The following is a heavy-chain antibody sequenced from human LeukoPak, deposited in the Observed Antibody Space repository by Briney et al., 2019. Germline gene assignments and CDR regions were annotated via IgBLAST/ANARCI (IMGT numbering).Heavy chain of an antibody. V-gene: IGHV3-11*03. J-gene: IGHJ6*02. D-gene: IGHD3-10*01. CDR2: ISSSSTYT. Sequence: GGSLRLSCAASGFTFTDYYMSWIRQAQGKGLEWVSYISSSSTYTNNADSVKGRFTISRDNAKNSLYLQMNSLRAEDTAVYYCARCYYGSDYGMDVWGQGTTVTVSS. CDR1: GFTFTDYY. CDR3: ARCYYGSDYGMDV.